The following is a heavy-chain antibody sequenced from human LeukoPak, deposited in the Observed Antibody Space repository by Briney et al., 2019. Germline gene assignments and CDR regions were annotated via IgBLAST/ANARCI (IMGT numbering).Heavy chain of an antibody. D-gene: IGHD2-15*01. V-gene: IGHV4-39*01. CDR2: IYYSGST. J-gene: IGHJ4*02. CDR3: ARHVYVVYLDY. Sequence: SETLSLTCTVSGGSISSSSYYWGWIRQPPGKGLEWIGSIYYSGSTYYNPSLKSRVTISVDTSKNQFSLKLSSVTAADTAVYYCARHVYVVYLDYWGQGTLVTASS. CDR1: GGSISSSSYY.